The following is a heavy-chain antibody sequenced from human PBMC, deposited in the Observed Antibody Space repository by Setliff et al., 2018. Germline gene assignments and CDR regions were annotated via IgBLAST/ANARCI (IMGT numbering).Heavy chain of an antibody. CDR3: AKDKDARVDYFDY. CDR1: GFTFSSFA. Sequence: PGGSLRLSCAASGFTFSSFAMSWVRQAPGKRLEWVSIINVGGTNTYYRDSVKGRFTISRDNSKSTLYLQMNSLRAEDTAIYYCAKDKDARVDYFDYWGPGTLVT. CDR2: INVGGTNT. J-gene: IGHJ4*02. D-gene: IGHD2-15*01. V-gene: IGHV3-23*01.